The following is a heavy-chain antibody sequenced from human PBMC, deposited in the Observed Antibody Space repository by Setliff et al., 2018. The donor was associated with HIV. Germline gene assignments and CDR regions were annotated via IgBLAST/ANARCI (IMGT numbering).Heavy chain of an antibody. Sequence: TLSLTCTVSSGSVSTGNYYWNWIRLPPGKGLEWIGNISDSESTYYNTSLKSRVTISVDTSKNHFSLKLNAEHPADTAVYYCARAAGPYGDYNWFDPWGQGALVTVSS. CDR1: SGSVSTGNYY. V-gene: IGHV4-30-4*08. CDR3: ARAAGPYGDYNWFDP. D-gene: IGHD4-17*01. CDR2: ISDSEST. J-gene: IGHJ5*02.